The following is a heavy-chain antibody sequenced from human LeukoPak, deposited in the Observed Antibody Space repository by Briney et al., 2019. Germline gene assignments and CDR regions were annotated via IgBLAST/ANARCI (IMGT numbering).Heavy chain of an antibody. CDR1: GGSFSGYY. J-gene: IGHJ4*02. D-gene: IGHD1-26*01. V-gene: IGHV4-34*01. CDR3: ARRERYSGSYRGFDY. Sequence: PSETLSLTCAVYGGSFSGYYWSWIRQPPGKGLEWIGEINHSGSTNYNPSLKSRVTISVDTSKNQFSLKLSSVTAADTAVYYCARRERYSGSYRGFDYWGQGTLVTVSS. CDR2: INHSGST.